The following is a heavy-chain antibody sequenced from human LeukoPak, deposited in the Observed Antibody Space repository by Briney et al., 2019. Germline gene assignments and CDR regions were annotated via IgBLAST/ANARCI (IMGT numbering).Heavy chain of an antibody. CDR2: IYSGGST. CDR3: ARGGDSSGYTAPFFDY. J-gene: IGHJ4*02. CDR1: GGSISSSSYY. V-gene: IGHV3-53*01. D-gene: IGHD3-22*01. Sequence: ETLSLTCTVSGGSISSSSYYWGWIRQAPGKGLEWVSVIYSGGSTYYADSVKGRFTISRDNSKNTLYLQMNSLRAEDTAVYYCARGGDSSGYTAPFFDYWGQGTLVTVSS.